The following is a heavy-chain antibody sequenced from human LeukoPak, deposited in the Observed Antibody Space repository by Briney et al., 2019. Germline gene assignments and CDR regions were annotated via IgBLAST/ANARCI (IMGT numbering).Heavy chain of an antibody. D-gene: IGHD1-7*01. CDR2: ISSSSYI. CDR3: AREALDNWNYNWFDP. V-gene: IGHV3-21*01. CDR1: GFTFSSYS. J-gene: IGHJ5*02. Sequence: GGSLRLSCAASGFTFSSYSMNWVRQAPGKGLEWVSSISSSSYIYYADSVKGRFTISRDNAKNSLYLQMNSLRAEDTAVYYCAREALDNWNYNWFDPWGQGTLVTVSS.